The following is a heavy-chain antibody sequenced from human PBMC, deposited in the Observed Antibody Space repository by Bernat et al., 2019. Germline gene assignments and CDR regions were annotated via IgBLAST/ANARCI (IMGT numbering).Heavy chain of an antibody. V-gene: IGHV3-43*02. CDR1: GFTFDDYA. D-gene: IGHD3-16*01. CDR3: AKAGNYIWGSYDAFDI. Sequence: EVQLVESGGGVVQPGWSLRLSCAASGFTFDDYAMHWVRQAPGKGLEWVSLISGDGGSTYYADSVKGRFTISRDNSKNSLYLQMNSLRTEDTALYYCAKAGNYIWGSYDAFDIWGQGTMVTVSS. J-gene: IGHJ3*02. CDR2: ISGDGGST.